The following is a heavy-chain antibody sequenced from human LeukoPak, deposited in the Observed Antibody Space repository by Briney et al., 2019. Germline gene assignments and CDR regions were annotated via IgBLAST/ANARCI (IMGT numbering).Heavy chain of an antibody. Sequence: SSETLSLTCAVSGGSISSGGYSWSWIRQPPGKGLEWIGEINHSGSTNYNPSLKSRVTISVDTSKNQFSLKLSSVTAADTAVYYCARKKHDSSGYYLDYWGQGTLVTVSS. CDR1: GGSISSGGYS. D-gene: IGHD3-22*01. J-gene: IGHJ4*02. CDR2: INHSGST. CDR3: ARKKHDSSGYYLDY. V-gene: IGHV4-30-2*01.